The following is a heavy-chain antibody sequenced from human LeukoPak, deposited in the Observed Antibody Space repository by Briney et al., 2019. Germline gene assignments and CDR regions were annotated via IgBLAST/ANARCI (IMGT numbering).Heavy chain of an antibody. Sequence: PGGSLRLSCAASGFTVSSNYMSWVRQAPGKGLEWVSVIYSGGSTYYADSVKGRFTISRDNSKNTLYLQMNSLRAEDTAVYYCAKVGYGDERLYYYGMDVWGQGTTVTVSS. V-gene: IGHV3-66*01. J-gene: IGHJ6*02. CDR1: GFTVSSNY. CDR3: AKVGYGDERLYYYGMDV. CDR2: IYSGGST. D-gene: IGHD4-17*01.